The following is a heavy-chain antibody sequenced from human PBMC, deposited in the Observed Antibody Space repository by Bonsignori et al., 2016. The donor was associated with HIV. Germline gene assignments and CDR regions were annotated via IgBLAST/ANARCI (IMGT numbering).Heavy chain of an antibody. Sequence: QLQLQESGPGVVKSSETLSLTCYVSGDSISSSSYYWGWIRQPPGKGLEYIGSMYNSGSTYFNPSLKSRVTISLDTSKNQFSLRLSSVTAADTAVYYCTRHLSSWFYFDYWGQGTQVIVSS. D-gene: IGHD6-13*01. CDR3: TRHLSSWFYFDY. V-gene: IGHV4-39*01. CDR1: GDSISSSSYY. CDR2: MYNSGST. J-gene: IGHJ4*02.